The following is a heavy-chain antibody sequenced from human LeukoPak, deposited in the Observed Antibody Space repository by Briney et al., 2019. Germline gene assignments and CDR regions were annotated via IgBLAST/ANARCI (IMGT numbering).Heavy chain of an antibody. J-gene: IGHJ4*02. D-gene: IGHD2-2*01. V-gene: IGHV1-2*02. Sequence: ASVKVSCKASGYTFTGYHMHWVRQAPGQGLEWMGWINPNSGGTNYAQKFQGRVTMTRDTSISTAYMELSRLRSDDTAVYYCARTEYCSSTSCYDYYFDYWGQGTLVTVSS. CDR3: ARTEYCSSTSCYDYYFDY. CDR1: GYTFTGYH. CDR2: INPNSGGT.